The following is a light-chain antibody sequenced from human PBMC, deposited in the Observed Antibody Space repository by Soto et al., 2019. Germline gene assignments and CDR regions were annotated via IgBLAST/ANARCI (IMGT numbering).Light chain of an antibody. J-gene: IGKJ5*01. CDR2: DAS. Sequence: IVLTQSPATLSLSPGETATLSCRASQSVSNYLAWYQQKPGQAPRLLIYDASNRASGVPARFSGSGPGTDFTLTISSLETEDFAVYYCQLRSNWLVTFGQGTRLEI. CDR3: QLRSNWLVT. CDR1: QSVSNY. V-gene: IGKV3D-11*02.